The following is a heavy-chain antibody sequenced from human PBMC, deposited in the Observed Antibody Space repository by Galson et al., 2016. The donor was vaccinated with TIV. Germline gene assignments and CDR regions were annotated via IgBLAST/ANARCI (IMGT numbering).Heavy chain of an antibody. CDR3: ARVFADYYVDY. CDR1: GFTFGSYG. J-gene: IGHJ4*02. Sequence: SLRLSCAASGFTFGSYGMHWVRQAPGKGLKWVAFIWYDGSDKNYGDSVKGRFTISRDNSKNTLYLQMNRLRAEDTAVYYCARVFADYYVDYWGQGTLVTVSS. D-gene: IGHD3-10*02. CDR2: IWYDGSDK. V-gene: IGHV3-33*08.